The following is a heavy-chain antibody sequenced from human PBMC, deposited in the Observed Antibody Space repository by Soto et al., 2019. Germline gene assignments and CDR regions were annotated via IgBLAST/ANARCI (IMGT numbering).Heavy chain of an antibody. Sequence: EVQLVQSGAEVKKPGESLKISCRGSGYSFINDWIGWVRQMPGKGLEWMGIIYLGDSDTRYSPSFQGQVTISADKSITTAYLQWNRLKASDTATYYCARRTANPYWYFDLWGRGTLVTVSS. D-gene: IGHD2-21*02. J-gene: IGHJ2*01. CDR2: IYLGDSDT. CDR3: ARRTANPYWYFDL. CDR1: GYSFINDW. V-gene: IGHV5-51*01.